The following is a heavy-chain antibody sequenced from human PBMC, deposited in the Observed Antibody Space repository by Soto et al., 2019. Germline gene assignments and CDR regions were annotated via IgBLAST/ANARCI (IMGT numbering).Heavy chain of an antibody. CDR1: EGTFSSYT. Sequence: QVQLVQSGAEVKKPGSSVKVSCKASEGTFSSYTISWVRQAPGQGLEWMGRIIPILGIANYVQKFQGRVTITADKSTSTAYRELSSLRSEDTAVYYCARGADSSCYYYDAFDIWGQGPMVTVSS. V-gene: IGHV1-69*02. CDR2: IIPILGIA. CDR3: ARGADSSCYYYDAFDI. J-gene: IGHJ3*02. D-gene: IGHD3-22*01.